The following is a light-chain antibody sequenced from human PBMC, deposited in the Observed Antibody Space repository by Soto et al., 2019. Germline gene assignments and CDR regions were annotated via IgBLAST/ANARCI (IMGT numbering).Light chain of an antibody. J-gene: IGKJ1*01. Sequence: DIQMTQSASSLSASVGDRVTITCRASQSISTYLNWYHQKPGKAPKLLIYAASSLQSRLPSRFSGSGSGTDITLTISSQQPKDFTTYYDQQSYSTLSTFGQGTKVEIK. V-gene: IGKV1-39*01. CDR1: QSISTY. CDR2: AAS. CDR3: QQSYSTLST.